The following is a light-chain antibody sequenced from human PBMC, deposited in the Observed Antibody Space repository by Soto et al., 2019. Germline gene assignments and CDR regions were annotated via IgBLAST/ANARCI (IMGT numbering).Light chain of an antibody. CDR2: LGS. Sequence: DIVMTQSPLSLPVTPGEPASISCRSSQSLLHSNGYNYLYWYLQKPGQSPQLLIYLGSNRASGVPDRFSGSGSGTEFTLKINRVEAEDVGVYFFMKGLQRPPTFGKGNKVEIK. V-gene: IGKV2-28*01. J-gene: IGKJ1*01. CDR1: QSLLHSNGYNY. CDR3: MKGLQRPPT.